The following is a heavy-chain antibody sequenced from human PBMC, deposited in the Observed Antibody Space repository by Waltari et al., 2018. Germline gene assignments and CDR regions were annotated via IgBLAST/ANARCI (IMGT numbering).Heavy chain of an antibody. D-gene: IGHD2-2*01. J-gene: IGHJ4*02. CDR1: GYTFTSYD. V-gene: IGHV1-8*01. CDR2: MNPNSGNT. Sequence: QVQLVQSGAEVKKPGASVKVSCKASGYTFTSYDINWVGQATGQGLEWMGWMNPNSGNTGYAQKFQGRVTMTRNTSIRTAYMELSSLRSEDTAVYYCASLYCSSTSCYLGHSWGQGTLVTVSS. CDR3: ASLYCSSTSCYLGHS.